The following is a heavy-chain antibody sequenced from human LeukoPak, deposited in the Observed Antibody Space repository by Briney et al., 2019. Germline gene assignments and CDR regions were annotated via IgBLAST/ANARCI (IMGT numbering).Heavy chain of an antibody. CDR2: ISYDGSNK. CDR3: AREDYVWGSYRSSGSD. D-gene: IGHD3-16*02. V-gene: IGHV3-30*14. CDR1: GFTFSSHA. J-gene: IGHJ4*02. Sequence: PGRSLRLSCAASGFTFSSHAMHWVRQAPGKGLEWVAVISYDGSNKYYADSVKGRFTISRDNSKNTLYLQMNSLRAEDTAMYYCAREDYVWGSYRSSGSDWGQGTLVTVSS.